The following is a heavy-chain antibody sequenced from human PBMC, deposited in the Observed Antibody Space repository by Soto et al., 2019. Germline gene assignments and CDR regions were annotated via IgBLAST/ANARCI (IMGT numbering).Heavy chain of an antibody. CDR3: ARGYGDYQHY. J-gene: IGHJ4*02. CDR1: GFSISSYY. CDR2: IYYSGST. D-gene: IGHD4-17*01. V-gene: IGHV4-59*01. Sequence: SETLSLTCTFSGFSISSYYWSWIRQPPGKGLEWIGYIYYSGSTNYNPSLKSRVTISVDTSKNQFSLKLSSVTAADTAVYYCARGYGDYQHYWGQGTLVTVSS.